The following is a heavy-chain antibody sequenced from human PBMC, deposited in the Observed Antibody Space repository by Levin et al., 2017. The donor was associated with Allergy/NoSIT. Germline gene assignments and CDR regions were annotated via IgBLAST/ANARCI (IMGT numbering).Heavy chain of an antibody. CDR3: ARDPGISASTYPAWEFDY. V-gene: IGHV3-33*01. CDR2: SWFDGSAE. D-gene: IGHD2/OR15-2a*01. Sequence: GGSLRLSCVASGFTFSNYAIHWVRQAPGKGLEWVAVSWFDGSAEDYAESVKGRVTVSRENSKNILYLEIYNLRAEDTAVYFCARDPGISASTYPAWEFDYWGQGTLLTVSS. CDR1: GFTFSNYA. J-gene: IGHJ4*02.